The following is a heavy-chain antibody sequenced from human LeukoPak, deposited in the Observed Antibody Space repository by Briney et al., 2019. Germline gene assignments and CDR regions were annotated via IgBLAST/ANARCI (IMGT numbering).Heavy chain of an antibody. CDR3: ASRFYYDSSGYLYY. D-gene: IGHD3-22*01. Sequence: ASVKVSCKASGYTFTSYGISWVRQAPGQGLEWMGWISAYSLNTNYAQNFQGRVTMTTDTSTSTAYMELRSLRSDDTAVFYCASRFYYDSSGYLYYWGQGTLVTVSS. CDR2: ISAYSLNT. V-gene: IGHV1-18*01. CDR1: GYTFTSYG. J-gene: IGHJ4*02.